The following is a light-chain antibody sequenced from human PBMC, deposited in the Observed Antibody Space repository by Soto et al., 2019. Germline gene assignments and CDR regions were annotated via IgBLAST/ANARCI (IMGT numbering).Light chain of an antibody. CDR3: QSYDSSLSVSYV. J-gene: IGLJ1*01. CDR2: GNS. CDR1: SSNIGAGYD. V-gene: IGLV1-40*01. Sequence: QSVLTQPPSVSGAPGQRVTISCTGSSSNIGAGYDVHWYQQLPGTAPKLLIYGNSNRPSGVPDRFSGSKSGTSASLAITGLQAEDEADYYFQSYDSSLSVSYVFGTGTELTVL.